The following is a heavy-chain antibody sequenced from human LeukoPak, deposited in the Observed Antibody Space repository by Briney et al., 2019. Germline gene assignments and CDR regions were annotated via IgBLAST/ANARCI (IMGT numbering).Heavy chain of an antibody. J-gene: IGHJ4*02. CDR1: GGTFSSYA. V-gene: IGHV1-69*05. CDR2: IIPIFGTA. Sequence: SVKVSCKASGGTFSSYAISWVRQAPGQGLEWMGGIIPIFGTANYAQKFQGRVTITTDESTSTAYMELSSLRSEDTAVYYCAREGDSYSMPDYWGQGTLVTVSS. CDR3: AREGDSYSMPDY. D-gene: IGHD5-24*01.